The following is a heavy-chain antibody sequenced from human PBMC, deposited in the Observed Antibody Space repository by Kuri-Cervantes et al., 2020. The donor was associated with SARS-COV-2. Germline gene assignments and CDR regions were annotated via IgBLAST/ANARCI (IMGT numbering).Heavy chain of an antibody. Sequence: LTCAASGFTFSSYAMSWVRQAPGKGPEWVSAISGSGGSTYYADSVKGRFTISRDNSKNTLYLQMNSLRAEDTAVYYCAKEREWELLADYWGQGTLVTVSS. CDR3: AKEREWELLADY. V-gene: IGHV3-23*01. CDR1: GFTFSSYA. CDR2: ISGSGGST. D-gene: IGHD1-26*01. J-gene: IGHJ4*02.